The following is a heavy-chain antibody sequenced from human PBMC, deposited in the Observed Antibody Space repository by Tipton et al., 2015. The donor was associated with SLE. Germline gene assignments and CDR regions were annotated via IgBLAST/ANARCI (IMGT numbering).Heavy chain of an antibody. CDR2: IYYSGST. D-gene: IGHD4-23*01. J-gene: IGHJ2*01. Sequence: TLSLTCTVSGGSISSYYWSWIRQPPGKGLEWIGYIYYSGSTNYNPSLNSRVTISVDTSRNQFSLKLSSVTAADTAVYYCARGGGNANWYFDLWGRGTLVTVSS. CDR3: ARGGGNANWYFDL. CDR1: GGSISSYY. V-gene: IGHV4-59*01.